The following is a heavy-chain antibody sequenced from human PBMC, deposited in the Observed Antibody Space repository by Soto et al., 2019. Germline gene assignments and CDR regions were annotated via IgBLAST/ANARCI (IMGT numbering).Heavy chain of an antibody. D-gene: IGHD3-22*01. CDR2: IIPMFGTA. J-gene: IGHJ6*02. V-gene: IGHV1-69*06. CDR1: GGTFSSYA. CDR3: ARDYYDSSGYLTRGYGLDV. Sequence: QVQLVQSGAEVKKPGSSVKVSCKASGGTFSSYAISWVRQAPGQGLEWMGGIIPMFGTANYAQRFRGRVTMTADKSTSTPYMERSSLRSEDTAVYYCARDYYDSSGYLTRGYGLDVWGQGPTVTVSS.